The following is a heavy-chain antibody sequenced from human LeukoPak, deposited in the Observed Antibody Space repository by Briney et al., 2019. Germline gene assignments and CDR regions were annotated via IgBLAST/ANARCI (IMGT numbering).Heavy chain of an antibody. CDR2: IYYSGST. CDR3: ARRGYCSGGSCSPNWFDR. J-gene: IGHJ5*02. Sequence: SETLSLTCTVPGGSISSYYWSWIRQPPGKGLEWIGYIYYSGSTNYNPSLKSRVTISVDTSKNQFSLKLSSVTAADTAVYYCARRGYCSGGSCSPNWFDRWDQGTLVTVSS. D-gene: IGHD2-15*01. V-gene: IGHV4-59*08. CDR1: GGSISSYY.